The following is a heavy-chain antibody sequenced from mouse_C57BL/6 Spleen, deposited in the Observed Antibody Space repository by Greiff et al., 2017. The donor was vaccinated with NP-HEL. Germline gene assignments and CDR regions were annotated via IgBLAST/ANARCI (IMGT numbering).Heavy chain of an antibody. Sequence: VQLQQSGAELARPGASVKMSCKASGYTFTSYTMHWVKQRPGQGLEWIGYINPSSGYTKYNQKFKDKATLTADKSSSTADMQLSSLTSEDSAVYYCALYYSNYLYYVDYWGQGTTLTVSS. V-gene: IGHV1-4*01. CDR3: ALYYSNYLYYVDY. CDR1: GYTFTSYT. D-gene: IGHD2-5*01. CDR2: INPSSGYT. J-gene: IGHJ2*01.